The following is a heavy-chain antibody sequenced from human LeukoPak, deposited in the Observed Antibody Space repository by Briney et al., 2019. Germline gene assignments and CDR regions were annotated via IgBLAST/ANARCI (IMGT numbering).Heavy chain of an antibody. CDR1: GGSISGFY. CDR3: ARGTTAWHWKLDY. V-gene: IGHV4-59*01. CDR2: MSDSGTT. D-gene: IGHD1-14*01. J-gene: IGHJ4*02. Sequence: SETLSLTCTVSGGSISGFYWNWIRQPPGKGLEWIGYMSDSGTTYYNPSLKSRLTMSVDTSKNQFSLKLTSMTLADTAVYYCARGTTAWHWKLDYWGQGSLVTVSS.